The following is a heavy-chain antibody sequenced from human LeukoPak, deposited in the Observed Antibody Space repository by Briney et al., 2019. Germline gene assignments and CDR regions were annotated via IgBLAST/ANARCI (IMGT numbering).Heavy chain of an antibody. V-gene: IGHV4-39*07. Sequence: PSETLSLTCTVSGGSIRYSSYYWGWIRQPPGKGLEWIGSVYYSGSTYSNPSLKSRVTIFVDTSKNQFSLKLSSVTAADTAVYYCARWSVHFDYWGQGTLVTVSS. CDR2: VYYSGST. J-gene: IGHJ4*02. CDR3: ARWSVHFDY. CDR1: GGSIRYSSYY. D-gene: IGHD3-3*01.